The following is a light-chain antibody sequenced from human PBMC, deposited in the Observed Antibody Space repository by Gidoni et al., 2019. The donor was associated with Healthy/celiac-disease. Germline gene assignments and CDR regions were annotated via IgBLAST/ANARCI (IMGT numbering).Light chain of an antibody. CDR2: KAS. CDR1: QSISRW. Sequence: DIKMTQSPSTQSASVGDRVTITCRARQSISRWLAWYQQKPGKAPKLLIYKASSLESGVPSSFSGIGSVTEFTLTISNLQPDDFATYYCQQYNSYSYTFGQGTKLEIK. V-gene: IGKV1-5*03. J-gene: IGKJ2*01. CDR3: QQYNSYSYT.